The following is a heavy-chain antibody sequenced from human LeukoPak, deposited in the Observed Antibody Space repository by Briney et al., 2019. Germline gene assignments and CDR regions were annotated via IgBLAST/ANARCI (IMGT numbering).Heavy chain of an antibody. Sequence: GGSLRLSCAVSGFTVSSNYMSWVRQAPGKGLEWVSVIYSGGGTYYADSVKGRFTISRDNSKNTLYLQMNSLRAEDTAAYYCARTSGSSWYEDHFDYWGQGTLVTVSS. CDR2: IYSGGGT. CDR3: ARTSGSSWYEDHFDY. V-gene: IGHV3-53*01. D-gene: IGHD6-13*01. J-gene: IGHJ4*02. CDR1: GFTVSSNY.